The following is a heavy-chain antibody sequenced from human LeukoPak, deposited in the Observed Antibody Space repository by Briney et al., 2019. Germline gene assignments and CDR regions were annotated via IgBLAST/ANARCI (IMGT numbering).Heavy chain of an antibody. CDR3: TRIAAAGFDC. V-gene: IGHV3-7*01. Sequence: GGSLRLTCAASGFTFSSYWMSWVRQAPGKGLEWVANIKQDGSEKYYVDSVKGRFAISRDNAKNSLYLQMNSLRAEDTAVYYCTRIAAAGFDCWGQGTLVTVSS. J-gene: IGHJ4*02. CDR2: IKQDGSEK. CDR1: GFTFSSYW. D-gene: IGHD6-13*01.